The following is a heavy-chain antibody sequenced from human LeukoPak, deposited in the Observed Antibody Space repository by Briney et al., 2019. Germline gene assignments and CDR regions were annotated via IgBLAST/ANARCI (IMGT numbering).Heavy chain of an antibody. J-gene: IGHJ4*02. CDR3: ARETPDYYGSGSYYIDY. CDR2: INHSGST. V-gene: IGHV4-34*01. Sequence: SETLSLTCAVYGGSFSGYYWSWIRQPPGKGLEWIGEINHSGSTNYNPSLKSRVTISVDTSKNQFSLKPSSVTAADTAVYYCARETPDYYGSGSYYIDYWGQGTLVTVSS. D-gene: IGHD3-10*01. CDR1: GGSFSGYY.